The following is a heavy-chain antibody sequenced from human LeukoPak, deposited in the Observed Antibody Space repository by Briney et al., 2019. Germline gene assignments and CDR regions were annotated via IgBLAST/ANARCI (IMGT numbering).Heavy chain of an antibody. Sequence: GYXLXXXSXHXXRQAPGKGLEWMGGFDPEDGETIYAQKFQGRVTMTEDTSTDTAYMELSSLRSEDTAVYYCARDPPRIVVVVAATNYYGMDVWGQGTTVTVSS. CDR3: ARDPPRIVVVVAATNYYGMDV. CDR2: FDPEDGET. CDR1: GYXLXXXS. J-gene: IGHJ6*02. D-gene: IGHD2-15*01. V-gene: IGHV1-24*01.